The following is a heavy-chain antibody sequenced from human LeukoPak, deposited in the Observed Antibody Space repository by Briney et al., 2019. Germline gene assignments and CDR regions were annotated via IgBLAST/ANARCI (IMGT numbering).Heavy chain of an antibody. CDR1: GFTLSSYA. J-gene: IGHJ3*02. D-gene: IGHD4-23*01. CDR3: VTDYGGSSGAFDI. Sequence: GESLRLSCTGSGFTLSSYAMNWVRRAPGQGLKWVSSISSSSSDIYYRDSVKGRFTISRDNAKNSLYLQMNSLRAEDTAVYYCVTDYGGSSGAFDIWGHGTMVTVSS. CDR2: ISSSSSDI. V-gene: IGHV3-21*01.